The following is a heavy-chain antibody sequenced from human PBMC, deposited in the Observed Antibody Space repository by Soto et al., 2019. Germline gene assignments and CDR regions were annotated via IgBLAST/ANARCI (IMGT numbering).Heavy chain of an antibody. CDR1: GGSISSYY. V-gene: IGHV4-59*01. D-gene: IGHD6-13*01. J-gene: IGHJ4*02. CDR3: ARERAPPVAAAGMGPWDY. CDR2: IYYSGST. Sequence: SETLSLTCTVSGGSISSYYWSWIRQPPGKGLEWIGYIYYSGSTNYNPSLKSRVTISVDTSKNQFSLKLSSVTAADTAVYYCARERAPPVAAAGMGPWDYWGQGTLVTVSS.